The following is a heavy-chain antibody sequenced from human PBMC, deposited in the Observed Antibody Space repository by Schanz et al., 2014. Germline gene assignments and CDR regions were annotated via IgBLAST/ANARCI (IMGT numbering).Heavy chain of an antibody. CDR3: AKGAGAGWYDRDIAHFDY. J-gene: IGHJ4*02. V-gene: IGHV1-18*01. CDR1: GYTFTSYG. Sequence: QVHLVQSGAEAKKPGASVKVSCKASGYTFTSYGITWVRQAPGQGLEWIGWISTSIGNPNYAQKFQGRVTMTTDTSTSTAYMELRSLRFDDADVYYCAKGAGAGWYDRDIAHFDYWGQGTLVTVSS. D-gene: IGHD6-19*01. CDR2: ISTSIGNP.